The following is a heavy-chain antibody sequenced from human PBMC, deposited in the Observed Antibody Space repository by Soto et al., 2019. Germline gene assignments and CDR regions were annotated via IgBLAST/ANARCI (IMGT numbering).Heavy chain of an antibody. J-gene: IGHJ1*01. CDR2: INWNSGSI. D-gene: IGHD6-13*01. CDR1: GFTFDDYA. CDR3: VKDESINWYSGHFRH. Sequence: GGSLRLSCAASGFTFDDYAMHWVRQVPGKGLEWVSGINWNSGSIGYGDSVKGRFAISRDNAKNSLHLQMNSLSVEDTAFYYCVKDESINWYSGHFRHWGQGTLVTVSS. V-gene: IGHV3-9*01.